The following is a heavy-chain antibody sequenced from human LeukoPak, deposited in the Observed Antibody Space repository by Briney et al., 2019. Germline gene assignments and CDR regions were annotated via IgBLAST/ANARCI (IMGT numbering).Heavy chain of an antibody. Sequence: SETLSLTCTVSGGSIISSYWTWIRQPAGEGLEWIGRISTSGSTNYNPSLKGRVSMSVDTSKNQFSLSLSSVTAADTAIYYCARVKLPAPSVGFPYYFMDVWGKGTTVTVSS. CDR3: ARVKLPAPSVGFPYYFMDV. CDR1: GGSIISSY. J-gene: IGHJ6*03. CDR2: ISTSGST. V-gene: IGHV4-4*07. D-gene: IGHD2-2*01.